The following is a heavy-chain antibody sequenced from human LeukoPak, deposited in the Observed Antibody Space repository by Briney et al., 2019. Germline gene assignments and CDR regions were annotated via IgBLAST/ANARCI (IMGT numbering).Heavy chain of an antibody. CDR3: ARGKEMATTLDY. CDR1: GGSISSYY. J-gene: IGHJ4*02. Sequence: TSETLSLTCTVSGGSISSYYWNWIRQPAGKGLEWIGRIYTSGSTNYNPSLKSRVTMSVDTSKNQFSLKLSSVTAADTAVYYCARGKEMATTLDYWGQGTLVTVSS. V-gene: IGHV4-4*07. D-gene: IGHD5-24*01. CDR2: IYTSGST.